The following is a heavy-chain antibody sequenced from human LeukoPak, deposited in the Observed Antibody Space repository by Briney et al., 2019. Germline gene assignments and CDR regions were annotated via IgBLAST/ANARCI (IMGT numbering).Heavy chain of an antibody. CDR1: GYTFTSCG. V-gene: IGHV1-18*01. CDR2: ISAYNGNT. Sequence: ASVKVSCKASGYTFTSCGISWVRQAPGQGLEWMGWISAYNGNTNYAQKLQGRVTMTTDTSTSTAYMELRSLRSDDTAVYYCARSPNIVVVNWFDPWGQGTLVTVSS. D-gene: IGHD2-2*01. J-gene: IGHJ5*02. CDR3: ARSPNIVVVNWFDP.